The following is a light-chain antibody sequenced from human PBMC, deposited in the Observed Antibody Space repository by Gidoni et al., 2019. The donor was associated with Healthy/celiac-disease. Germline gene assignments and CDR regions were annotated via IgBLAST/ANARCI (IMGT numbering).Light chain of an antibody. J-gene: IGKJ2*04. Sequence: DIQMTQSPSSLSASVGDRVTITCRASQSISSYLNWYQQKPGKDPKLLIYAASSLQRGVPSRCRGSGSGTDFTITISSRQPEDVATYDCQQSYSTLMCSFGQGTKLEIK. CDR1: QSISSY. CDR2: AAS. V-gene: IGKV1-39*01. CDR3: QQSYSTLMCS.